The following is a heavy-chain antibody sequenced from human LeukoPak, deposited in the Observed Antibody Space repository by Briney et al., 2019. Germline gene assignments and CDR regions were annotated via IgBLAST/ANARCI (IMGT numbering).Heavy chain of an antibody. V-gene: IGHV1-8*01. CDR3: ARGRRFLPRYYYYMDV. J-gene: IGHJ6*03. CDR2: MNPNSGNT. D-gene: IGHD3-10*01. Sequence: ASVKVSCKASGYTFTSYDINWVRQATGQGLEWMGWMNPNSGNTGYAQKFQGRVTMTRNTSISTAYMELSSLRSEDTAVHYCARGRRFLPRYYYYMDVWGKGTTVTVSS. CDR1: GYTFTSYD.